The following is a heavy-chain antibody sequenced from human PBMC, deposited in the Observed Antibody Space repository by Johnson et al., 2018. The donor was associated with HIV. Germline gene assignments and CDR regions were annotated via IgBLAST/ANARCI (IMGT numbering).Heavy chain of an antibody. CDR1: GFTFSSYW. CDR3: AKDRLYSGSYADSFDI. D-gene: IGHD1-26*01. V-gene: IGHV3-7*01. J-gene: IGHJ3*02. CDR2: ITQDGSEN. Sequence: VQVVESGGGLVQPGGSLRLSCAASGFTFSSYWMSWVRQAPGKGLEWVADITQDGSENYYVDSVKGRFTISRDNSKNSLFLQMNSLGAEDTAVYYSAKDRLYSGSYADSFDIWGQGKVVTVSS.